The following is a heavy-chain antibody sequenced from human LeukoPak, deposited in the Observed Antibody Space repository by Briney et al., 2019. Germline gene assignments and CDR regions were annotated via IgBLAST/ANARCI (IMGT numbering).Heavy chain of an antibody. J-gene: IGHJ5*02. CDR3: ARAPRRYYYGSGSYCWFDP. V-gene: IGHV3-7*01. CDR1: GFTFSSYW. D-gene: IGHD3-10*01. Sequence: GGSLRLSCAASGFTFSSYWMSWVRQAPGKGLEWVANIKQDGSEKYYVDSVKGRFTISRDNAKNSLYLQMNSLRAEDTAVYYCARAPRRYYYGSGSYCWFDPWGQGTLVTVSS. CDR2: IKQDGSEK.